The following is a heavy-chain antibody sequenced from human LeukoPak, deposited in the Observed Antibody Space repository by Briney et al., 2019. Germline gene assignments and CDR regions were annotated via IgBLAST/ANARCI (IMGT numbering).Heavy chain of an antibody. Sequence: SETLSLTCAVSDYSISSGKYWGWIRQPPGKGLEWIGSVYQSGSTYYSPSLKSRVTISVDTSKNQFSLKLRSVTAADTAVYYCARNDSSGYFDYWGQGTLVTVSS. V-gene: IGHV4-38-2*01. CDR1: DYSISSGKY. CDR3: ARNDSSGYFDY. D-gene: IGHD3-22*01. J-gene: IGHJ4*02. CDR2: VYQSGST.